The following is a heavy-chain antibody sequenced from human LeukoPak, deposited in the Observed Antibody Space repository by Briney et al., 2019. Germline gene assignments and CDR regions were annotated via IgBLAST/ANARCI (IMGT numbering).Heavy chain of an antibody. CDR3: AKHIVVVPAAIAC. CDR2: ISGSGGST. CDR1: GFTFSSYA. Sequence: GGSLRLSCAASGFTFSSYAMSWVRQAPGKGLEWVSAISGSGGSTYYADSVKGRFTISRDNSKNTLYLQMNSLRAEGTAVYYCAKHIVVVPAAIACWGQGTLVTVSS. J-gene: IGHJ4*02. D-gene: IGHD2-2*01. V-gene: IGHV3-23*01.